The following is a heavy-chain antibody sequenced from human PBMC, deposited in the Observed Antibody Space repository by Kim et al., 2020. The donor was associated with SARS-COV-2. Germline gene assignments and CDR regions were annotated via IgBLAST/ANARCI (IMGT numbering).Heavy chain of an antibody. J-gene: IGHJ6*02. CDR3: ASTVKHPVYYYYGMDV. V-gene: IGHV1-69*13. Sequence: SVKVSCXXXGGTFSSYAISWVRQAPGQGLEWMGGIIPIFGTANYAQKFQGRVTITADESTSTAYMELSSLRPEDTAVYYCASTVKHPVYYYYGMDVWGQGTTVTVSS. CDR2: IIPIFGTA. CDR1: GGTFSSYA.